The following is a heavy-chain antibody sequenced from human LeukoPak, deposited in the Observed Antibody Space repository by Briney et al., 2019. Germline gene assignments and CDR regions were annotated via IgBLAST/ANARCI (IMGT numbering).Heavy chain of an antibody. D-gene: IGHD3-10*01. CDR3: ARLTLVPTHTDY. CDR2: IYHSGST. CDR1: GYSISSGYY. V-gene: IGHV4-38-2*02. J-gene: IGHJ4*02. Sequence: SETLSLTCTVSGYSISSGYYWGWIRQPPGKGLEWIGSIYHSGSTYYNPSLKSRVTISVDTSKNQFSLKLTSVTAADTAVYFCARLTLVPTHTDYWGQGTLVTVSS.